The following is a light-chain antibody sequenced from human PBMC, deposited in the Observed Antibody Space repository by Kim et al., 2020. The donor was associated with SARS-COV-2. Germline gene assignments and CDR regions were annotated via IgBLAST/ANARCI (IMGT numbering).Light chain of an antibody. V-gene: IGLV1-44*01. CDR3: VAWDDSLNGPV. CDR1: KTNIRSRP. CDR2: SNN. Sequence: GESVTNPCSGGKTNIRSRPVNWYQQFPGMAPKLLLYSNNQRSSAVPDRFSAATSGTSASLAISGLHSEDEADYYCVAWDDSLNGPVFGGGTQLTVL. J-gene: IGLJ3*02.